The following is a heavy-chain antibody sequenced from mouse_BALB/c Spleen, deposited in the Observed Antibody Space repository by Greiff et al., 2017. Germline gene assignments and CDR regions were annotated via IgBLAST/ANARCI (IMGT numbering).Heavy chain of an antibody. CDR1: GYTFTSYW. CDR3: TRDGYYEAWFAY. Sequence: QVQLQQPGAELVKPGASVKLSCKASGYTFTSYWMHWVKQRPGQGLEWIGEINPSNGRTNYNEKFKSKATLTVDKSSSTAYMQLSSLTSEDSAVYYCTRDGYYEAWFAYWGQGTLVTVSA. J-gene: IGHJ3*01. V-gene: IGHV1S81*02. CDR2: INPSNGRT. D-gene: IGHD2-3*01.